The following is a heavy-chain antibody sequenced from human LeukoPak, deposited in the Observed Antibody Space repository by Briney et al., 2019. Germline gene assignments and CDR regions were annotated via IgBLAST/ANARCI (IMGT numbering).Heavy chain of an antibody. CDR2: INHSGST. CDR3: ARPVGGVDSNFDY. J-gene: IGHJ4*02. D-gene: IGHD3-16*01. Sequence: SETLSLTCAVYGGSFSGYYWSWIRQPPGKGLEWIGEINHSGSTNHNPSLKSRVTISVDTSKNQFSLKLSSVTAADTAVYYCARPVGGVDSNFDYWGQGTLVTVSS. CDR1: GGSFSGYY. V-gene: IGHV4-34*01.